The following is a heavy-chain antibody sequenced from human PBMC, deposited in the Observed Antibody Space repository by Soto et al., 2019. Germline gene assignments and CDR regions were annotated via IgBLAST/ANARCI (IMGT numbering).Heavy chain of an antibody. V-gene: IGHV3-49*04. CDR1: GFTFGDYA. D-gene: IGHD1-1*01. J-gene: IGHJ3*02. CDR3: TRVTGTTVAFDI. Sequence: GGSLRLSCTASGFTFGDYAMSWVRQAPGKGLEWVGFIRSKAYGGTTEYAASVKGRFTISRDDSKSIAYLQMNGLKTEDTAVYYCTRVTGTTVAFDIRGQGTMVTVSS. CDR2: IRSKAYGGTT.